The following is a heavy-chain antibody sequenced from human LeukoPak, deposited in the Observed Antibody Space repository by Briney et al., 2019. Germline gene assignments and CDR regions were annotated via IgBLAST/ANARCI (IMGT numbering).Heavy chain of an antibody. V-gene: IGHV4-59*01. CDR2: IYYSGCT. CDR1: GCSISTYY. Sequence: SETLSLTCTVSGCSISTYYWSWIRQPPGKGLEWIGYIYYSGCTNYNPSLKGRVTISVDTSKNQFSLKLSSVTAADTAVYYCARAEVLPDYYAISGGFDYWGQGTLVTVSS. CDR3: ARAEVLPDYYAISGGFDY. J-gene: IGHJ4*02. D-gene: IGHD3-10*01.